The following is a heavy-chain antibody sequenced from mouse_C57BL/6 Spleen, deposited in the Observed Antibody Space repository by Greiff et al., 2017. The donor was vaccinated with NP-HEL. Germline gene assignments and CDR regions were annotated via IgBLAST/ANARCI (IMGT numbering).Heavy chain of an antibody. J-gene: IGHJ1*03. CDR3: AKGDYDYDRYFDV. Sequence: QVQLKESGPGLVQPSQSLSITCTVSGFSLTSYGVHWVRQSPGKGLEWLGVIWRGGSTDYNAAFMSRLSITKDNSKSQVFFKMNSLQADDTAIYYCAKGDYDYDRYFDVWGTGTTVTVSS. V-gene: IGHV2-5*01. D-gene: IGHD2-4*01. CDR2: IWRGGST. CDR1: GFSLTSYG.